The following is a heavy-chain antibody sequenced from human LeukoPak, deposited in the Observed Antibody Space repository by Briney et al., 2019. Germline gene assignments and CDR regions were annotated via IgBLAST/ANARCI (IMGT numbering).Heavy chain of an antibody. J-gene: IGHJ5*02. V-gene: IGHV1-2*02. CDR1: GYGFSDVY. D-gene: IGHD4-11*01. CDR3: ATSSTVTHTRDP. Sequence: GASVKVSCKASGYGFSDVYFNWVRQAPGQGLEWMGWINPHSGATNYAQRFQGRVSMDASFDTACMELSRLTSDDTAVYYCATSSTVTHTRDPWGQGTLVTVSS. CDR2: INPHSGAT.